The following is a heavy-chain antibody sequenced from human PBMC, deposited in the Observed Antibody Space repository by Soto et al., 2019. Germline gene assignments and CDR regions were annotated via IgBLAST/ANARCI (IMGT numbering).Heavy chain of an antibody. Sequence: NAWMHRVSKKPGKGLEWVGRIKSKTDGGTTDYAAPVKGRFTISRDDSKNTLYLQMNSLKTEDTAVYYCARTTNLGYDYFWGSSQTNRTPYVMDVWGNGTTVPVSS. CDR3: ARTTNLGYDYFWGSSQTNRTPYVMDV. CDR1: NAW. CDR2: IKSKTDGGTT. J-gene: IGHJ6*03. V-gene: IGHV3-15*07. D-gene: IGHD3-16*01.